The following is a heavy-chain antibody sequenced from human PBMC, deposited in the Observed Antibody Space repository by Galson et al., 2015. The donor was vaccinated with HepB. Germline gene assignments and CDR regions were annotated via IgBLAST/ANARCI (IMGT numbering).Heavy chain of an antibody. CDR2: ISWNSGSI. J-gene: IGHJ4*02. V-gene: IGHV3-9*01. CDR3: AKDGEVSGGGYFDY. CDR1: GFTFDDYA. Sequence: SLRLSCAASGFTFDDYAMHWVRQAPGKGLEWVSGISWNSGSIGYADSVKGRFTISRDNAKNSLYLQMNSLRAEDTALYCCAKDGEVSGGGYFDYWGQGTMVTVSS. D-gene: IGHD3-16*01.